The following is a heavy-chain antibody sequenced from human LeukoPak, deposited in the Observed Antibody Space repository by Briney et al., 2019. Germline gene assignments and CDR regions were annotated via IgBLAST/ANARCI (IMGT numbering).Heavy chain of an antibody. V-gene: IGHV4-34*01. CDR1: GGSFSGYY. CDR2: INHSGST. J-gene: IGHJ4*02. CDR3: ARGARTFDY. Sequence: SETLSLTCAVYGGSFSGYYWSWIRQPPGKGLEWIGEINHSGSTNYNPSLKSRVTISVDTSKNQFSLKLSSVTAADTAVYYCARGARTFDYWGQGTLVTVSS. D-gene: IGHD1-14*01.